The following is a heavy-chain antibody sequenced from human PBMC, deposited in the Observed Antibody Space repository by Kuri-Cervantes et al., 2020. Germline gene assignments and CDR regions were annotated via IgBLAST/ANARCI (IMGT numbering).Heavy chain of an antibody. V-gene: IGHV3-9*01. CDR2: ISWNSGSI. CDR3: ARSWELLGWFDP. D-gene: IGHD1-26*01. Sequence: SLKISCAASGFTFDDYAMHWVRQAPGKGLEWVSGISWNSGSIGYADSVKGRFTISRDNAKNSLYLQMNSLRAEDTAVYYCARSWELLGWFDPWGQGILVTVSS. J-gene: IGHJ5*02. CDR1: GFTFDDYA.